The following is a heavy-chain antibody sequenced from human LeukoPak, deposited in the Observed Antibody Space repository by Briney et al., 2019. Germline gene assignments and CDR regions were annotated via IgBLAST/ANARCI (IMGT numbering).Heavy chain of an antibody. CDR2: ISSSSSYI. V-gene: IGHV3-21*01. Sequence: PGGSLRLSCAASGFTFSSYSMNWVRQAPGKGLEWVSSISSSSSYIYYADLVKGRFTISRDNAKNSLYLQMNSLRAEDTAVYYCARDSSGPHAFDIWGQGTMVTVSS. CDR3: ARDSSGPHAFDI. CDR1: GFTFSSYS. D-gene: IGHD6-19*01. J-gene: IGHJ3*02.